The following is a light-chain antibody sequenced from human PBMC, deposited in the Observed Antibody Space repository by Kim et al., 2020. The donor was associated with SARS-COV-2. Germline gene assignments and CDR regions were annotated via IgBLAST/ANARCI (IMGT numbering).Light chain of an antibody. V-gene: IGLV4-69*01. CDR2: INSDGSH. CDR1: SRHGRYA. Sequence: ASVKLTCTLGSRHGRYAIEWDQRQQEKGPGYLMQINSDGSHRKGDGFPDRFSGSSSGAERYLTISSLQSEDEADYYCQTWGTGILVFGGGTQLTVL. J-gene: IGLJ3*02. CDR3: QTWGTGILV.